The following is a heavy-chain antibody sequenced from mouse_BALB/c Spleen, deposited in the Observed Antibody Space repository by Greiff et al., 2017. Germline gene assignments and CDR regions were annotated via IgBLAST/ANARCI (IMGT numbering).Heavy chain of an antibody. J-gene: IGHJ3*01. CDR2: ISSGGGST. V-gene: IGHV5-12-1*01. D-gene: IGHD1-2*01. Sequence: EVQLVESGGGLVKPGGSLKLSCAASGFAFSSYVMSWVRQTPEKRLEWVAYISSGGGSTYYPDTVKGRFTISRDNAKNTLYLQMSSLKSEDTAMYYSARSYYYGSIFAYWGQGTLVTVSA. CDR1: GFAFSSYV. CDR3: ARSYYYGSIFAY.